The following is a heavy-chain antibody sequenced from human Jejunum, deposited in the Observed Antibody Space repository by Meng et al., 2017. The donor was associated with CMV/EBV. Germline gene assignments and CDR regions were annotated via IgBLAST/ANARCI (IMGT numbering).Heavy chain of an antibody. CDR1: GFTLNSHT. CDR3: VRDNWGLDY. CDR2: AKPKSYTT. Sequence: RLTCAASGFTLNSHTMSWVRQAPGKGLEWVGRAKPKSYTTQHAASVEGRFTISRDDSKNSLFLQMNNLKTEDTALYYCVRDNWGLDYWGQGTLVTVSS. J-gene: IGHJ4*02. D-gene: IGHD7-27*01. V-gene: IGHV3-72*01.